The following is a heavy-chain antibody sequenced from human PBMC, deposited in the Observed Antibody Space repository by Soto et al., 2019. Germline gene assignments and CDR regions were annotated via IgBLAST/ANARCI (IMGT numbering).Heavy chain of an antibody. D-gene: IGHD3-22*01. CDR3: AKDITYDSSAYDS. J-gene: IGHJ4*02. V-gene: IGHV3-23*01. Sequence: EVQLLESGGGLVQPGGSLRLSCAASGFTFSRFGMSWVRQAPGKGLEWVSGISGAGNPTYYSDSVKGRFTISRDSAKNTLYLQMNSLRTEDTAVYYCAKDITYDSSAYDSWGQGTLVTVSS. CDR1: GFTFSRFG. CDR2: ISGAGNPT.